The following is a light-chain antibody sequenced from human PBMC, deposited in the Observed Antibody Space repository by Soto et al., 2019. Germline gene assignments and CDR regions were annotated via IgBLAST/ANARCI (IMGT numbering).Light chain of an antibody. V-gene: IGKV3-11*01. J-gene: IGKJ3*01. CDR2: DAS. CDR1: QSVKTF. CDR3: QQRNNWPPFT. Sequence: EVVLTQSPATLSLSPGERATLSCRASQSVKTFLAWYQQKPGQAPRLLIYDASNRATAIPARFSGSGSGTDFTLTISSLEPEDLAVYYCQQRNNWPPFTFGPGTKVDIK.